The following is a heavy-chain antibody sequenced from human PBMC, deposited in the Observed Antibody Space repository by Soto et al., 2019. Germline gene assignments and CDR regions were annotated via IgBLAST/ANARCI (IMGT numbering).Heavy chain of an antibody. CDR3: TKGSGPSGSYGYFDS. D-gene: IGHD6-19*01. Sequence: EMRLLESGGGLVQPGGSLRVSCVACGFTFSSFSMSWFRQAPGKGLEWVSSVGGSGFSRYYADSVKGRFTISRDNSKSTLYLEMNSLRGEDTAVYFCTKGSGPSGSYGYFDSWGQGTLVTVSS. J-gene: IGHJ4*02. CDR1: GFTFSSFS. V-gene: IGHV3-23*01. CDR2: VGGSGFSR.